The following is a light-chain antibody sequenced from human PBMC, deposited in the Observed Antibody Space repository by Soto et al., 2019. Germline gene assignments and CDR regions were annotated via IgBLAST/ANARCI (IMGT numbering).Light chain of an antibody. Sequence: QSALTQPRSVSESPGQSVTISCTGTSSDIGGYKYVSWYQHHPGKAPKLLIYDVSERPSGVPDRFSGSKSGNTASLTISGLQAEDEADYYCCSYAAISVVFGGGTKLTVL. J-gene: IGLJ2*01. CDR2: DVS. V-gene: IGLV2-11*01. CDR3: CSYAAISVV. CDR1: SSDIGGYKY.